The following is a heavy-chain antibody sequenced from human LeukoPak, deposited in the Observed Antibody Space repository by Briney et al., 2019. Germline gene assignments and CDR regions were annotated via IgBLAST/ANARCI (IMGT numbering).Heavy chain of an antibody. CDR3: ARAHSGYDFWSGYYTRVYYYMDV. J-gene: IGHJ6*03. CDR1: GYTFTSYG. Sequence: ASVKVSCKASGYTFTSYGIRWVRQAPGQGLEWMGWISAYNGNTNYAQKLQGRVTMTTDTSTSTAYMELRSLRSDDTAVYYCARAHSGYDFWSGYYTRVYYYMDVWGKGTTVTVSS. CDR2: ISAYNGNT. D-gene: IGHD3-3*01. V-gene: IGHV1-18*01.